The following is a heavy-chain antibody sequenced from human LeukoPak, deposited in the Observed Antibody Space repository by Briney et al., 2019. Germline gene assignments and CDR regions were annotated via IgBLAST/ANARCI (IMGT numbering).Heavy chain of an antibody. CDR3: ARDRSHMDV. CDR1: GFTFDDSA. V-gene: IGHV3-9*01. CDR2: ISWNSGTL. J-gene: IGHJ6*03. Sequence: GRSLRLSCVASGFTFDDSAMHCVRQVTGKGLEWVSGISWNSGTLDYADSVKGRFTISRDNAKSSLYLQMNSLRAEDTAVYYCARDRSHMDVWGKGTTVTVSS.